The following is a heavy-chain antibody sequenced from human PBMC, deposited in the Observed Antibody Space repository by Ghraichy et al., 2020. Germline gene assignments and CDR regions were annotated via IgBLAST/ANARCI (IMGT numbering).Heavy chain of an antibody. V-gene: IGHV3-11*01. Sequence: CAASGFTFSDYYMSWIRQAPGKWLECVSYISNSGRTIYYADSVKGRFTISRDNAKNSLYLQMNSLRAEDTAVYYCARGYCSNTSCLRGRYYYGMDVWGQGTTVTVSS. CDR3: ARGYCSNTSCLRGRYYYGMDV. D-gene: IGHD2-2*01. J-gene: IGHJ6*02. CDR1: GFTFSDYY. CDR2: ISNSGRTI.